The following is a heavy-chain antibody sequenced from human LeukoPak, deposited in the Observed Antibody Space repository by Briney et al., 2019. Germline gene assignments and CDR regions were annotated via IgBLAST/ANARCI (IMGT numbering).Heavy chain of an antibody. CDR1: GGSINSYY. CDR2: IYYSGIT. J-gene: IGHJ3*02. CDR3: ALTPLTTVVMQDAFDI. Sequence: SETLSLTCTVSGGSINSYYWSWIRQTPGKGLEWIGSIYYSGITYYTPSLKSRLTISVDTSRNQFSLKLSSVTAADTAVYYCALTPLTTVVMQDAFDIWGQGTMVTVSS. D-gene: IGHD4-23*01. V-gene: IGHV4-59*04.